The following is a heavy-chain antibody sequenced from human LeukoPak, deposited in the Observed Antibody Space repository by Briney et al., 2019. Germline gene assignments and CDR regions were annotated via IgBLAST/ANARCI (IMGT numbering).Heavy chain of an antibody. CDR3: ARGLVTMVRGGAQFYTH. CDR2: INHSGST. Sequence: PSETLSLTCAVYGGSFSGYYWSWIRQPPGKGLEWIGEINHSGSTNYNPSLKSRVTISVDTSKNQFSLKLSSVTAAVTAVYYCARGLVTMVRGGAQFYTHWGQGTLVTVSS. V-gene: IGHV4-34*01. CDR1: GGSFSGYY. J-gene: IGHJ4*02. D-gene: IGHD3-10*01.